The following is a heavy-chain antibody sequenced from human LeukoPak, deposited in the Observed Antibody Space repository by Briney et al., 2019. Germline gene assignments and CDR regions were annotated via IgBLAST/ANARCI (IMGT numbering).Heavy chain of an antibody. CDR1: GGSFSGYY. CDR3: ARDPLLRYSSSWYRPTVYFDY. CDR2: INHSGST. Sequence: SETLSLTCAVYGGSFSGYYWSWIRQPPGKGLEWSGEINHSGSTNYNPSLKSRVTISVDTSKNQFSLKLSSVTAADTAVYYCARDPLLRYSSSWYRPTVYFDYWGQGTLVTVSS. D-gene: IGHD6-13*01. V-gene: IGHV4-34*01. J-gene: IGHJ4*02.